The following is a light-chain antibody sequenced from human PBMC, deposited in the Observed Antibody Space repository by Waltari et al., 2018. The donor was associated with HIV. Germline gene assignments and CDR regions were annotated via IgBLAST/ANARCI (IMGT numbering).Light chain of an antibody. CDR3: QQSYSMSLT. J-gene: IGKJ4*02. Sequence: DIQMTQSPSSLSASLGDGVIITCRASQYISIYLNWYQQNPGKGPNLLIYTASTLQTGVPSWFSGSGSGTDFTLTISNLQPEDFATYYCQQSYSMSLTFGGGSKVEI. CDR1: QYISIY. CDR2: TAS. V-gene: IGKV1-39*01.